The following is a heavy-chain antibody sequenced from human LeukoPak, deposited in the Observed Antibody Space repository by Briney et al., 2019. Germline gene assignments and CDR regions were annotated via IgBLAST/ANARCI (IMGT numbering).Heavy chain of an antibody. CDR3: ARDYYGSGSYYNVALWFDP. J-gene: IGHJ5*02. CDR2: INPNSGGT. Sequence: GASVKVSCKASGYTFTGYYMHWVRQAPGQGLEWMGWINPNSGGTNYAQKFQGRVTMTRDTSISTAYMGLSRLRSDDTAVYYCARDYYGSGSYYNVALWFDPWGQGTLVTVSS. CDR1: GYTFTGYY. V-gene: IGHV1-2*02. D-gene: IGHD3-10*01.